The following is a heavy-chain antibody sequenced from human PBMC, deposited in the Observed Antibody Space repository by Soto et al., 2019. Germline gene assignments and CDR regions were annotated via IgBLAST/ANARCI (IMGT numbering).Heavy chain of an antibody. CDR1: GGSISSSSYY. CDR2: IYYSGST. Sequence: SETLSLTCTVSGGSISSSSYYWGWIRQPPGKGLEWIGSIYYSGSTYYNPSLKSRVTISVDTPKNQLSLKLISVTPADTAVYYCGLLDYYDSSGYLYWGQGTLVTVSS. CDR3: GLLDYYDSSGYLY. V-gene: IGHV4-39*01. J-gene: IGHJ4*02. D-gene: IGHD3-22*01.